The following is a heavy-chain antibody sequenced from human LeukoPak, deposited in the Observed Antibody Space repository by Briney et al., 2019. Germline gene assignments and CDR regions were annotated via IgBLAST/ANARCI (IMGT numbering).Heavy chain of an antibody. CDR1: GFTFSYYA. D-gene: IGHD2-21*02. CDR3: AREGTARDAFDI. V-gene: IGHV3-30-3*01. Sequence: GESLRLSCAASGFTFSYYAMHWVRQAPGKGLEWVAFISSDGSDKYYADSMKGRFTISRDNSKNTLYLQMTSLRGEDTAMYYCAREGTARDAFDIWGQGTMVTVSS. J-gene: IGHJ3*02. CDR2: ISSDGSDK.